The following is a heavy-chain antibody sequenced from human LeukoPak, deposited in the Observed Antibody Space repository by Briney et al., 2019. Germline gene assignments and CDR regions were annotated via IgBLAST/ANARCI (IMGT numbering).Heavy chain of an antibody. CDR2: ISYDGSNK. J-gene: IGHJ4*02. Sequence: PGRSLRLSCAASGFTFSSYAMHWVRQAPGKGLEWVAVISYDGSNKYYADSVKGRFTISRDNSKNTLYLQMNSPRAEDTAVYYCARVGLWFGELSQCLDYWGQGTLVTVSS. V-gene: IGHV3-30-3*01. D-gene: IGHD3-10*01. CDR3: ARVGLWFGELSQCLDY. CDR1: GFTFSSYA.